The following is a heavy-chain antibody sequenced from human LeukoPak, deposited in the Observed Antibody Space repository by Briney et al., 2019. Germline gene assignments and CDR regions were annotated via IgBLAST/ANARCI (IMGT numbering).Heavy chain of an antibody. CDR2: ISGSGDNT. CDR1: GFTFSSYA. D-gene: IGHD3-22*01. V-gene: IGHV3-23*01. J-gene: IGHJ4*02. Sequence: GGSLRLSCAASGFTFSSYAMSWVRQAPGKGLEWVSGISGSGDNTYYVDSVKGRFTISRDNAKNSLYLHMNSLRAEDTAVYYCASDKGDYHTSGSLFVFGGQGTLVTVSS. CDR3: ASDKGDYHTSGSLFVF.